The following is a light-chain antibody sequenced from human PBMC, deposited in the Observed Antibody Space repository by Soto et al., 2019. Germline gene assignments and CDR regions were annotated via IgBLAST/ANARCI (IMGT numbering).Light chain of an antibody. V-gene: IGKV3-20*01. CDR1: QSVSSSY. CDR3: QQYGTSPRT. Sequence: IVSTQPPGTLSLSPGEGATLSCRASQSVSSSYLAWYQQKPGQAPRLLISGASRRATGIPDRFSGSGSGTDFTLTITSLEPEDFAVYYCQQYGTSPRTFGQGTRLEIK. J-gene: IGKJ5*01. CDR2: GAS.